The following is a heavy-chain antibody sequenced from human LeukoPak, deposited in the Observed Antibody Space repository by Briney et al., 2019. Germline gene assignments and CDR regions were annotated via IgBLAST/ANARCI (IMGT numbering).Heavy chain of an antibody. Sequence: ASVKVSCKASGYTFTGYYMHWARQAPGQGLEWMGWINPNSGDTKYAQKSQGRVTMTRDTSISTAYMELSRLRSDDTALYYCATQRGSYLWGTDFDYWGQGTLVTVSS. J-gene: IGHJ4*02. D-gene: IGHD3-16*01. CDR2: INPNSGDT. CDR3: ATQRGSYLWGTDFDY. CDR1: GYTFTGYY. V-gene: IGHV1-2*02.